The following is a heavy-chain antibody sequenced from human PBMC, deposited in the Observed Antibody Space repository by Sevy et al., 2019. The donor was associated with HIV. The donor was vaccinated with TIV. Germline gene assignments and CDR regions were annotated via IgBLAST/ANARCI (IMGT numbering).Heavy chain of an antibody. V-gene: IGHV3-15*01. D-gene: IGHD3-22*01. Sequence: GGSLRLSCAASGFTFSNAWMSWVRQAPGKGLEWVGRIKSKTDGGTTDYAAPVKGRFTISRDDSKNTPYLQMNSLKTEDTAVYYCTTEYYYDSSGYYGAFDIWGQGTMVTVSS. CDR2: IKSKTDGGTT. J-gene: IGHJ3*02. CDR1: GFTFSNAW. CDR3: TTEYYYDSSGYYGAFDI.